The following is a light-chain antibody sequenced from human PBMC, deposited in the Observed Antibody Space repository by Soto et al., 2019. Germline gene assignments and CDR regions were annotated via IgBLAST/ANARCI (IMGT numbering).Light chain of an antibody. CDR3: HQRSDWPWT. V-gene: IGKV3-11*01. CDR1: QSVSSY. Sequence: EIVLTQSPATLSLSPGERATLSCRASQSVSSYLAWYQHKPGQAPRLLIYDASNRATGIPARFSGSGSGTYFTLTISSLEPEDFAVYCCHQRSDWPWTFGQGTKVEIK. J-gene: IGKJ1*01. CDR2: DAS.